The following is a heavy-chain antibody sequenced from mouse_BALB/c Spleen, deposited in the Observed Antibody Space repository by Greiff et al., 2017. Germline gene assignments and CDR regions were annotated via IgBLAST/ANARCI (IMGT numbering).Heavy chain of an antibody. CDR3: ARTLTGTAY. CDR1: GFNIKDTY. V-gene: IGHV14-3*02. J-gene: IGHJ3*01. D-gene: IGHD4-1*01. CDR2: IDPANGNT. Sequence: EVQRVESGAELVKPGASVKLSCTASGFNIKDTYMHWVKQRPEQGLEWIGRIDPANGNTKYDPKFQGKATITADTSSNTAYLQLSSLTSEDTAVYYCARTLTGTAYWGQGTLVTVSA.